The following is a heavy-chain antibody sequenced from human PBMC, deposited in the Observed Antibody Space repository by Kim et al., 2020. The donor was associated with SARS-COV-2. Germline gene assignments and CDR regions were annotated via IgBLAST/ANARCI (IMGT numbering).Heavy chain of an antibody. J-gene: IGHJ4*02. D-gene: IGHD3-10*01. Sequence: SETLSLTCAVYGGSFSGYYWSWIRQPPGKGLEWIGEINHSGSTNYNPSLKSRVTISVDTSKNQFSLKRSSVTAADTAVYYCARGPRYGSGSYYPPFDYWGQGTLVTVSS. CDR3: ARGPRYGSGSYYPPFDY. CDR2: INHSGST. V-gene: IGHV4-34*01. CDR1: GGSFSGYY.